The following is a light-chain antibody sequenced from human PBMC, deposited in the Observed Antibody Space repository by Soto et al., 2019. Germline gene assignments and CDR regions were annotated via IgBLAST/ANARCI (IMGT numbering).Light chain of an antibody. Sequence: QSALAQPPSASGSPGRSVTISCTGTSSDAGGYNYVSWYPQHPGKAPKVIIYEVSKRPSGVPDRFSGSKSGSTASLTVSGLQAEDEADYYCSSYAVTNIFVFGTGTKVTVL. J-gene: IGLJ1*01. CDR2: EVS. V-gene: IGLV2-8*01. CDR3: SSYAVTNIFV. CDR1: SSDAGGYNY.